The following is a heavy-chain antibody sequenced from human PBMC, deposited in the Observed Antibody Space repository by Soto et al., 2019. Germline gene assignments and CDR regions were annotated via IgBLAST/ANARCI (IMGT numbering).Heavy chain of an antibody. CDR2: IHHAGGT. J-gene: IGHJ5*01. D-gene: IGHD3-10*01. CDR1: GDSISSSGYS. Sequence: QLLLQEAGSGLVKPSQTLSLTCGVSGDSISSSGYSWNWIRQPPGKDLEWIGYIHHAGGTLSKPSLDSRVTISRDRSKNQFSLRLTAVTAADTAVYYCARGTSNYFGSPWFDSWGPGNLVTVSA. CDR3: ARGTSNYFGSPWFDS. V-gene: IGHV4-30-2*01.